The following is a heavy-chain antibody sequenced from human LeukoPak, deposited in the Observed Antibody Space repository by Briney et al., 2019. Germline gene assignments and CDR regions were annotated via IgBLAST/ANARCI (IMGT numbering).Heavy chain of an antibody. CDR1: GCSFSRYD. D-gene: IGHD3-3*01. CDR3: AKDRQTITIFGVVNTPRANFDY. V-gene: IGHV3-30*02. Sequence: AGSLRLSCAASGCSFSRYDIHWVRQAPGKGLEWVAFIRYDGSNKNYADSVKGRFTISRDNFMSTVYLQMNSLRAEDTAVYYCAKDRQTITIFGVVNTPRANFDYWGQGTLVTVSS. CDR2: IRYDGSNK. J-gene: IGHJ4*02.